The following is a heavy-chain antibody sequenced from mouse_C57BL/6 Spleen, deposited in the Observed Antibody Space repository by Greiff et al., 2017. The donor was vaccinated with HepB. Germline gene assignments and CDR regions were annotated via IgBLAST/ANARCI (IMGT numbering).Heavy chain of an antibody. D-gene: IGHD3-2*02. CDR1: GFTFSSYG. Sequence: EVNVVESGGDLVKPGGSLKLSCAASGFTFSSYGMSWVRQTPDKRLEWVATISSGGSYTYYPDSVKGRFTISRDNAKNTLYLQMSSLNSEDTAMYCCARRGGSAQATAWFAYWGQGTLVTVSA. CDR2: ISSGGSYT. V-gene: IGHV5-6*02. J-gene: IGHJ3*01. CDR3: ARRGGSAQATAWFAY.